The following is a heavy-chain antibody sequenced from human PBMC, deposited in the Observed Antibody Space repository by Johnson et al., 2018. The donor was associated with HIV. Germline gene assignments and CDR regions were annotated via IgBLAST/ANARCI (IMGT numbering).Heavy chain of an antibody. CDR2: ISWNSGRI. CDR1: GFTFDDYA. D-gene: IGHD3-16*02. CDR3: AKGLRLGELSLRVDAFDI. J-gene: IGHJ3*02. V-gene: IGHV3-9*01. Sequence: VQLVESGGGLVQPGRSLRLSCAASGFTFDDYAMHWVRQVPGKGLEWVSGISWNSGRIGYADSVKGRFTISRDNAKNSLYVQMNSLRAEDTALYYCAKGLRLGELSLRVDAFDIWGQGTMVTVSS.